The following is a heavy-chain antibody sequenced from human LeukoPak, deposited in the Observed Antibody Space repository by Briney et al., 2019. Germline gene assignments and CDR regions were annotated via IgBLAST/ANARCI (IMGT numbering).Heavy chain of an antibody. J-gene: IGHJ4*02. CDR2: IYPGDSDT. V-gene: IGHV5-51*01. CDR1: GYSFASYW. CDR3: ARRVTVTTEFDY. D-gene: IGHD4-17*01. Sequence: GESLQISCKGSGYSFASYWIGWVRQLPGKGLEWMGIIYPGDSDTRYSPSFQGQVTISADKSISTAYLQWSSLKASDTAMYYCARRVTVTTEFDYWGQGTLVTVSS.